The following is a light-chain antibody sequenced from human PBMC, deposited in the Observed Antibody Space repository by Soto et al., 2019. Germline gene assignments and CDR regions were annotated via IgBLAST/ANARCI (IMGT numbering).Light chain of an antibody. Sequence: EIQRTQSPSTMSASVGHRVTITCRASQGISRWLAWYQQKQGKAPKLLIHDASSLESGVPSRFSGSGSGTEGTITISSLKKDDGATYYGQQYNSYSWTFGQGTKVDIK. CDR2: DAS. J-gene: IGKJ1*01. V-gene: IGKV1-5*01. CDR3: QQYNSYSWT. CDR1: QGISRW.